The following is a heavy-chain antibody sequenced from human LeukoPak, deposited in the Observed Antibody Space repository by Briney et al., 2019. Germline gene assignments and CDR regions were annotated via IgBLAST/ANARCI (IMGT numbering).Heavy chain of an antibody. CDR1: GYSISSGYY. Sequence: SETLSLTCGVSGYSISSGYYWGWIRQPPGKGLEWIGSINHSGSTYYNPSLKSRITISVDTSKNQFSLKLSSVTAADTAVYYCARIGDTDPSIPFDYWGQGPWSPSPQ. J-gene: IGHJ4*02. D-gene: IGHD4-17*01. CDR3: ARIGDTDPSIPFDY. CDR2: INHSGST. V-gene: IGHV4-38-2*01.